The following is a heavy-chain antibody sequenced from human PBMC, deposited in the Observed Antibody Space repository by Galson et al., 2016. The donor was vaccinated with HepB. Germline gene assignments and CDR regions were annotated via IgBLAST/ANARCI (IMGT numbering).Heavy chain of an antibody. V-gene: IGHV6-1*01. D-gene: IGHD1-1*01. J-gene: IGHJ6*03. CDR2: TYYRSKWYN. CDR3: ARGISEQLKPSAYYYYVDV. CDR1: GDSVSSNSAS. Sequence: CAISGDSVSSNSASWNFIRQSPSRGLEWLGRTYYRSKWYNDYAVSVRSRITINPDTSKNQFSLQLNSSTPEDTAVYYCARGISEQLKPSAYYYYVDVGGKGTTVTCSS.